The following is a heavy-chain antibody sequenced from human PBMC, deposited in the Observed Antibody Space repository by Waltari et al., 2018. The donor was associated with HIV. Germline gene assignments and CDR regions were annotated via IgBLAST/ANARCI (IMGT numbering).Heavy chain of an antibody. Sequence: EVQLVESGGGLVQPGGSLRLSCAASGFTLSSYWMSGVRQAPGKGLEWVANIKQDGSEKYYVDSVKGRFTISRDNAKNSLYLQMNSLRAEDTAVYYCATSRTFDYWGQGTLVTVSS. CDR2: IKQDGSEK. J-gene: IGHJ4*02. V-gene: IGHV3-7*01. CDR3: ATSRTFDY. CDR1: GFTLSSYW.